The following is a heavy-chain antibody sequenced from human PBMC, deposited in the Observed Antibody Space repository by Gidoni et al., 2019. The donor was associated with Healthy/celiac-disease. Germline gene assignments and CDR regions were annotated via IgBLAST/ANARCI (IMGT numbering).Heavy chain of an antibody. V-gene: IGHV3-49*05. J-gene: IGHJ6*02. D-gene: IGHD2-2*01. CDR1: GFTFGDYA. CDR2: IRSKAYGGTT. Sequence: EVQLVESGRGLVKPGRSLRLSCTASGFTFGDYAMSWFRQAPGKGLEWVGFIRSKAYGGTTEYAASVKGRFTISRDDSKSIAYLQMNSLKTEDTAVYYCTRDRVVVPAYYYGMDVWGQGTTVTVSS. CDR3: TRDRVVVPAYYYGMDV.